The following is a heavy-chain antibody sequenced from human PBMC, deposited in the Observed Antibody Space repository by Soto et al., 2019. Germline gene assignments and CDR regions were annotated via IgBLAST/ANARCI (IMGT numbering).Heavy chain of an antibody. CDR1: GGTFSSSA. CDR2: IIPLFRTP. Sequence: QVQLVQSGAEMKEPGSSVKVSCKTSGGTFSSSAISWLRQAPGQGLEWMGGIIPLFRTPDYAQKFQGSVTIAADESTSTAYMELSSLRSEDTAVYYCARDNDRLQLGGNYYYILDVCGQGTTITVSS. D-gene: IGHD4-4*01. V-gene: IGHV1-69*12. CDR3: ARDNDRLQLGGNYYYILDV. J-gene: IGHJ6*02.